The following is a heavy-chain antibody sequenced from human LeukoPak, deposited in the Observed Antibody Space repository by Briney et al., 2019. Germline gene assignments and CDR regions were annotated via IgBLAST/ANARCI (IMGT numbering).Heavy chain of an antibody. Sequence: PGGSLRLSCAASGFTFSSYEMNWVRQAPGKGLEWVSYISSSGRTIYYADSVQGRFTIFRDNAKNSLYLQMNSLRAEDTAVYYCAVNYDLDYWGQGTLVTVSS. V-gene: IGHV3-48*03. CDR3: AVNYDLDY. CDR1: GFTFSSYE. J-gene: IGHJ4*02. D-gene: IGHD4-11*01. CDR2: ISSSGRTI.